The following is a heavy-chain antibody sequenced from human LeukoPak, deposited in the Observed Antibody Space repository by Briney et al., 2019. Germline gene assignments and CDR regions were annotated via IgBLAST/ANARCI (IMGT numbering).Heavy chain of an antibody. V-gene: IGHV1-18*01. J-gene: IGHJ6*02. CDR3: AREAGIVVVSFYGMDV. CDR1: GYTFTSYG. D-gene: IGHD2-2*01. CDR2: INTYNGDT. Sequence: ASVKVSCKASGYTFTSYGVSWVRQAPGQGLEWMGWINTYNGDTNYIQKFQGRVTVTTDTSTTTAYMELRSLRSDDTAVYYCAREAGIVVVSFYGMDVWGQGTTVTVSS.